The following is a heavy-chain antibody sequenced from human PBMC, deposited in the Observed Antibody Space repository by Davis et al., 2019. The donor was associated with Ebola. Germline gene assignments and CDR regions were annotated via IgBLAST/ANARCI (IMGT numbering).Heavy chain of an antibody. CDR2: IYYSGST. D-gene: IGHD6-19*01. J-gene: IGHJ4*02. CDR3: ARDSPNSSGWYVY. Sequence: PSETLSLTCTVSGGSISSSSYYWGWIRQPPGKGLEWIGSIYYSGSTYYNPSLKSRVTISVDTSKNQFSLKLSSVSAADTAVYYCARDSPNSSGWYVYWGQGTLVTVSS. V-gene: IGHV4-39*07. CDR1: GGSISSSSYY.